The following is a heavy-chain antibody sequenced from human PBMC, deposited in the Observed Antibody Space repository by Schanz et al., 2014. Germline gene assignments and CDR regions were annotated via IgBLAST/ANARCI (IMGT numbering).Heavy chain of an antibody. D-gene: IGHD2-2*01. CDR3: AKVAPAATYLDS. J-gene: IGHJ4*02. V-gene: IGHV3-11*01. CDR2: MSGSGSTA. CDR1: GFTFSDYY. Sequence: QVQLVESGGGLVKPGGSLRLSCAASGFTFSDYYMTWMRQAPGKGLEWVSGMSGSGSTADYADSVKGRFTISRDNAKNSLFLQMNSLSAEDTAVYYCAKVAPAATYLDSWGLGTLVTVSS.